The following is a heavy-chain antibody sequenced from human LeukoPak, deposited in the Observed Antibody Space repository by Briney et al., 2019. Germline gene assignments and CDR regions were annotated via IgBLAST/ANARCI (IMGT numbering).Heavy chain of an antibody. CDR1: GYSFTNYD. D-gene: IGHD5-12*01. CDR2: MNPKSGDT. CDR3: ARLSGYDWESFYDY. J-gene: IGHJ4*02. Sequence: GASVKVSCKASGYSFTNYDINWVRQATGQGLEWMGWMNPKSGDTGYSQKFQGRVFITRDTSINTAYMELSSLGSDDTAVYYCARLSGYDWESFYDYWGQGTLVTISS. V-gene: IGHV1-8*03.